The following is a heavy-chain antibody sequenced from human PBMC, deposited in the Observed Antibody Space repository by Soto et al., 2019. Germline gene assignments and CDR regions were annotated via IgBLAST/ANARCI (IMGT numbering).Heavy chain of an antibody. J-gene: IGHJ4*02. Sequence: QVQLQESGPGLVKPSETLSLTCTVSGWSINTYYWSWIRQPPAKGLEWIGYIYYRANPNYNPSLKGRVTISQDTSKNQFSLKLSSVTAADTAVYYCARHYGDGYDYVDYWGQGTLVTVSS. D-gene: IGHD5-12*01. CDR2: IYYRANP. V-gene: IGHV4-59*08. CDR1: GWSINTYY. CDR3: ARHYGDGYDYVDY.